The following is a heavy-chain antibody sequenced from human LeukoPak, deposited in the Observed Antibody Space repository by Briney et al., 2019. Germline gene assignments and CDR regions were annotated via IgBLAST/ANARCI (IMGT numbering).Heavy chain of an antibody. V-gene: IGHV3-48*02. CDR1: GFTFYSYD. CDR2: ISVGSNSDI. J-gene: IGHJ4*02. D-gene: IGHD3-10*01. CDR3: ARNTRGTAYYGK. Sequence: GGSLRLSCAASGFTFYSYDMTWVRQAPGKGLEWVSYISVGSNSDIHFADPLKGRFTTSTDNAENSLFLQMKNLRDEDTAVYYCARNTRGTAYYGKWGQGTLVNVSS.